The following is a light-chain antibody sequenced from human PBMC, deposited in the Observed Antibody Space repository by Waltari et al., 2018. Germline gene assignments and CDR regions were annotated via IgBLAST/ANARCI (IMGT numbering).Light chain of an antibody. CDR3: QQYNTWPPFT. V-gene: IGKV3-15*01. J-gene: IGKJ3*01. CDR1: QSVSSN. CDR2: GAS. Sequence: EIVMTQSPATLSVSPGERATLSCRASQSVSSNLAWYQHKPGQAPRLLIYGASTRATGTPARFSGSGSGTEFTLTISSLQSEDFEVYYCQQYNTWPPFTFDPGTKVDIK.